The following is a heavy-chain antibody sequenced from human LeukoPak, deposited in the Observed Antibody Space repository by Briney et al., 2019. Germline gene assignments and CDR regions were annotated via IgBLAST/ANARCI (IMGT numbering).Heavy chain of an antibody. D-gene: IGHD5/OR15-5a*01. CDR2: IYYSGST. J-gene: IGHJ4*02. CDR1: GGSISSSSYY. CDR3: ARDLSMMGAYYFDY. Sequence: PSETLSLTCTVSGGSISSSSYYWGWIRQPPGKGLEWIGSIYYSGSTYYNPSLKSRVTISVDTSKNQFSLKLSSVTAADTAEYYCARDLSMMGAYYFDYWGQGTLVTVSS. V-gene: IGHV4-39*07.